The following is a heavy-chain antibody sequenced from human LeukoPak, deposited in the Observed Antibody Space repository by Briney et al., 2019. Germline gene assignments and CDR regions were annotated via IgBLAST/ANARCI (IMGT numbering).Heavy chain of an antibody. J-gene: IGHJ4*02. V-gene: IGHV3-21*01. CDR2: ISSSSGYI. D-gene: IGHD3-3*01. CDR1: GFTFTSYT. Sequence: GGSLRLSCAASGFTFTSYTMNWVRQAPGKRLEWVSSISSSSGYIYYADSMKGRFTMSRDNAKNSLYLQMDSLRAEDTAIYFCAKSFDFWSGFDYWGQGALVTVSS. CDR3: AKSFDFWSGFDY.